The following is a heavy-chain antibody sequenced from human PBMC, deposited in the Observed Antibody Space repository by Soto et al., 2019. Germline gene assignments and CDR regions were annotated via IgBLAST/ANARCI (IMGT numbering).Heavy chain of an antibody. V-gene: IGHV4-34*01. CDR3: ARGRVNVVVVAATRGHYYYGMDV. J-gene: IGHJ6*02. D-gene: IGHD2-15*01. Sequence: SETLSLTXAVYGGSFSGYYWSWIRQPPGKGLEWIGEINHSGSTNYNPSLKSRVTISVDTSKNQFSLKLSSVAAADTAVYYCARGRVNVVVVAATRGHYYYGMDVWGQGTTVTVSS. CDR2: INHSGST. CDR1: GGSFSGYY.